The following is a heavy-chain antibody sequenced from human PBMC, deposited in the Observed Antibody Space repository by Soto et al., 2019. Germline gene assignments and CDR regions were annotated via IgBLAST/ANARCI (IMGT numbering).Heavy chain of an antibody. CDR1: GFTFSSYS. Sequence: EVQLVESGGGLVQPGGSLRLSCAASGFTFSSYSMNWVRQAPGKGLEWVSYISSSSSTIYYADSVKGRFTISRDNAKNSLDRQVNSLRAEDTGLYYFERHPERIAESGWFDPGGQGTLVTVSS. CDR2: ISSSSSTI. J-gene: IGHJ5*02. CDR3: ERHPERIAESGWFDP. V-gene: IGHV3-48*01. D-gene: IGHD6-13*01.